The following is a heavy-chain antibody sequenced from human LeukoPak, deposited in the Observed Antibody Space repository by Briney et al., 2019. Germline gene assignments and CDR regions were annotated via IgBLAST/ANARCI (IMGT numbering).Heavy chain of an antibody. Sequence: GGSLRLSCAASGFTFSKYDMHWVRQAPGKGLEWVAFIRYDGSDKYHAGSVKGRFTISRDNSKNTLFMQMNTLRAEDTAVYYCAKDSQNYSDNNGLNSGLDYWGQGTLVTVSS. J-gene: IGHJ4*02. CDR2: IRYDGSDK. CDR1: GFTFSKYD. D-gene: IGHD3-22*01. V-gene: IGHV3-30*02. CDR3: AKDSQNYSDNNGLNSGLDY.